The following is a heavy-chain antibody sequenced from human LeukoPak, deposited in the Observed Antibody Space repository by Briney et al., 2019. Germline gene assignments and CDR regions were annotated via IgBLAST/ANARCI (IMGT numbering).Heavy chain of an antibody. Sequence: ASVKVSCNASGYIFTGYYMYWVRQSPGQGLEWMGWINPNSGDTNYAQKFHGRVTMTRDTSITTVYMELSRLRSDDTAVYYCVRYPGGDYPTDYWGRGTLVTVSS. CDR3: VRYPGGDYPTDY. CDR2: INPNSGDT. CDR1: GYIFTGYY. J-gene: IGHJ4*02. V-gene: IGHV1-2*02. D-gene: IGHD2-21*02.